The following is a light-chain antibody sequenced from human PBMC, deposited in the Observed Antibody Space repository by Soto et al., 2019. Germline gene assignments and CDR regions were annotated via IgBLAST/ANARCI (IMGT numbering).Light chain of an antibody. CDR1: QNIRKG. CDR2: EAS. Sequence: DIQMTQSPSTLSASVGDRVTITCRASQNIRKGMAWFQQRPGKAPRLLIYEASTLESGVPTRFSGSGFGTEFTRTISSLQPDDIATDYCQRYTTSSWTCGQGTKGESK. CDR3: QRYTTSSWT. V-gene: IGKV1-5*03. J-gene: IGKJ1*01.